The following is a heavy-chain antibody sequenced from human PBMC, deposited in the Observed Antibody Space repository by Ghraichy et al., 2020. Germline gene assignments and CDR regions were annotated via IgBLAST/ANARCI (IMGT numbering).Heavy chain of an antibody. D-gene: IGHD5-12*01. V-gene: IGHV4-59*01. CDR1: GGSISSYY. J-gene: IGHJ4*02. CDR2: IYYSGST. Sequence: SETLSLTCTVSGGSISSYYWSWIRQPPGKGLEWIGYIYYSGSTNYNPSLKSRVTISVDTSKNQFSLKLSSVTAADTAVYYCARKWGGYDPFDYWGQGTLVTVSS. CDR3: ARKWGGYDPFDY.